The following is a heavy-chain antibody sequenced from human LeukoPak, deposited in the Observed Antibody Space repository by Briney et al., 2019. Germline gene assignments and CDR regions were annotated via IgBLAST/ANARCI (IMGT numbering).Heavy chain of an antibody. CDR2: INHSGST. Sequence: KPSGTLSLTCAVYGGSFSGYYWSWIRQPPGKGVEWIGEINHSGSTNYNPSLKSRVTISVDTSKNQFSLKLSSVTAADTAVYYCARGKIISGYDYGFDYWGQGTLVTVSS. CDR3: ARGKIISGYDYGFDY. V-gene: IGHV4-34*01. J-gene: IGHJ4*02. CDR1: GGSFSGYY. D-gene: IGHD5-12*01.